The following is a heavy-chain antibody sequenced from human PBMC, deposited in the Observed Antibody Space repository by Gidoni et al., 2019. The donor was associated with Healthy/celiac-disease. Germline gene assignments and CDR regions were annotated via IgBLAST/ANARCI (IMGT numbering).Heavy chain of an antibody. J-gene: IGHJ4*02. CDR1: GFTFSSYA. CDR2: IRGRGGST. Sequence: EVQLLESGGGLVQPGGSLRLSCAASGFTFSSYAMSWVSQAPGKGLEWVSAIRGRGGSTYYADSVKGRFTISRDNSKNTLYLQMNSLRAEDTAVYYCAKGAYYSVVVPADPFDYWGQGTLVTVSS. D-gene: IGHD2-2*01. CDR3: AKGAYYSVVVPADPFDY. V-gene: IGHV3-23*01.